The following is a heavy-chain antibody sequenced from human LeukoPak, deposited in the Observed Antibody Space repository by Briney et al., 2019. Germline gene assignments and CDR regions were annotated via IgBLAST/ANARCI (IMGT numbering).Heavy chain of an antibody. V-gene: IGHV3-13*01. CDR1: GFTFSSYD. D-gene: IGHD2-21*01. CDR2: IGTAADT. CDR3: ARASACGAPSCNLHLGFCYGFDV. Sequence: QSGGSLRLSCAASGFTFSSYDMHWVRQVIGEGLQWVSGIGTAADTYYVGSVKGRFTISRENAKNSLYLQMNNLRAGDTAVYYCARASACGAPSCNLHLGFCYGFDVWGQGTTVTVSS. J-gene: IGHJ6*02.